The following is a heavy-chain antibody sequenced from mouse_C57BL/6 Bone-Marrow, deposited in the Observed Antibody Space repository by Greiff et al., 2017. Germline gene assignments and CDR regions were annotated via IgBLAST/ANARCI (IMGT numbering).Heavy chain of an antibody. CDR2: IDPEIGDT. J-gene: IGHJ2*01. CDR1: GFNIKDDY. V-gene: IGHV14-4*01. D-gene: IGHD2-3*01. CDR3: SSCDGNYFDV. Sequence: VQLQQSGAELVRPGASVKLSCTASGFNIKDDYIPWVKQRPEQGLAWIGWIDPEIGDTEYASKFQGKATITSDTSSNTAYLQLSSLTSEDTAVYYCSSCDGNYFDVWGQGTPLTVAS.